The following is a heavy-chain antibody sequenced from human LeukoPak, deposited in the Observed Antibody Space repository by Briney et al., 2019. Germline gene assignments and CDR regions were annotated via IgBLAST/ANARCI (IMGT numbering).Heavy chain of an antibody. CDR3: AKGSGYSYGLFDY. J-gene: IGHJ4*02. CDR1: EFTVSSNY. V-gene: IGHV3-53*01. CDR2: IYSGGST. D-gene: IGHD5-18*01. Sequence: PGGSLRLSCAASEFTVSSNYMSWVRQAPGKGLEWVSVIYSGGSTYYADSVKGRFTISRDNSKNTLYLQMNSLRAEDTAVYYCAKGSGYSYGLFDYWGQGTLVTVSS.